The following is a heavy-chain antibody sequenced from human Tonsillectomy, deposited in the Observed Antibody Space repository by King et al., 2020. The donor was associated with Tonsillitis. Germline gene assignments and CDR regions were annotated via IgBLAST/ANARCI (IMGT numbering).Heavy chain of an antibody. CDR1: GFIFSNYW. Sequence: VQLVESGGGLVQPGGSLRLSCAASGFIFSNYWMNWVRQAPGKGLEWVANINKGGSEKNYVDSVKGRFTISSDNAKNSLYLQINSLRAEDTAVYYCARRVGAYDALDIWGQGTMVTVFS. J-gene: IGHJ3*02. V-gene: IGHV3-7*04. D-gene: IGHD2-21*01. CDR3: ARRVGAYDALDI. CDR2: INKGGSEK.